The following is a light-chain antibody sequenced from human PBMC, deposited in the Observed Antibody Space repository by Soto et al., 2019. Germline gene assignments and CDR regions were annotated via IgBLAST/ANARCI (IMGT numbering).Light chain of an antibody. CDR2: AAS. V-gene: IGKV1-27*01. Sequence: DIQMTQSPSSLSASVGDRVSITCRASQDISHYLAWYQQKPGKVPKLLLYAASTLQSGVPSRFSGGGSGTDFTLTISSLQPEDVATYYCQDYHSLLYTFGQGTKLEIK. CDR1: QDISHY. CDR3: QDYHSLLYT. J-gene: IGKJ2*01.